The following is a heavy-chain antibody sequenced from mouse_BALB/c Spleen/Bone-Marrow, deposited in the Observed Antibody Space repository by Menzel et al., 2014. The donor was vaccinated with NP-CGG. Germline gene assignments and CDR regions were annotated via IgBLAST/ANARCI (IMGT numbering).Heavy chain of an antibody. D-gene: IGHD2-10*02. Sequence: VKLVESGPGLVAPSHSLSITCTVSGFSLTSYGVSWVRQPPGKGLEWLGVIWGDGRTKYHSALISRLSISKDNSKSQVYLKRNSLQTDDIAPCQCAKGEYGKRYYVIDYWGQGPPGTGSS. CDR1: GFSLTSYG. CDR2: IWGDGRT. V-gene: IGHV2-3*01. J-gene: IGHJ4*01. CDR3: AKGEYGKRYYVIDY.